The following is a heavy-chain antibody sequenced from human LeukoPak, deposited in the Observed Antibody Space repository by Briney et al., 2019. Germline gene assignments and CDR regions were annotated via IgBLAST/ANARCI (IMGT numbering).Heavy chain of an antibody. Sequence: SETLSLTCTVSGGSISSGGYYWSWIRQPPGKGLEWIGSIYYSGSTYYNPSLKSRVTISVDTSKNQFSLKLSSVTAADTAVYYCARDGALGVGATDYWGQGTLVTVSS. V-gene: IGHV4-39*07. CDR1: GGSISSGGYY. J-gene: IGHJ4*02. D-gene: IGHD1-26*01. CDR2: IYYSGST. CDR3: ARDGALGVGATDY.